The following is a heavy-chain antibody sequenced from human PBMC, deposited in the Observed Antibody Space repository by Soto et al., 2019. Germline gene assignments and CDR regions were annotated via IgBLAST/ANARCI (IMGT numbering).Heavy chain of an antibody. Sequence: LRLSCRVSGFTFSSHAMSWVRLAPGKGLECVSGISGSGGTTFYAESVKGRFTVSGDNSKNTLYLQMNSLRAEDTAVYYCAATPYDFWSPGQFYFDHWGQGTQVTVSS. D-gene: IGHD3-3*01. J-gene: IGHJ4*02. CDR3: AATPYDFWSPGQFYFDH. CDR2: ISGSGGTT. CDR1: GFTFSSHA. V-gene: IGHV3-23*01.